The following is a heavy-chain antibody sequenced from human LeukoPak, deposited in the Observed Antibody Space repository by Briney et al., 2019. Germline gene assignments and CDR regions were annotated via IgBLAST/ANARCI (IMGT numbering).Heavy chain of an antibody. D-gene: IGHD3-22*01. Sequence: GGSLRLSCAASGFTFSSYAMSWVRQAPGKGLEWVSAISGSGGSTYYADSVKGRFTISRDNSKDTLYLQMNSLRAEDTAVYYCAKDPYYYDSSGYYTTGDFDYWGQGTLVTVSP. CDR2: ISGSGGST. J-gene: IGHJ4*02. CDR3: AKDPYYYDSSGYYTTGDFDY. V-gene: IGHV3-23*01. CDR1: GFTFSSYA.